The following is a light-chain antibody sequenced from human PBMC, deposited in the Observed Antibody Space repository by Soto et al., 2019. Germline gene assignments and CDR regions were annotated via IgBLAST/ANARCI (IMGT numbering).Light chain of an antibody. CDR2: DAS. Sequence: AIQLTQSPSSLSASVGDRVTITCRASQGISSALAWYQQTPGKAPKLLIYDASSLESGVPLRFSGSGSGTDFTLTISSLQPEDFATYYCQQFIAYPPLTFGGGTKVDI. CDR1: QGISSA. J-gene: IGKJ4*01. CDR3: QQFIAYPPLT. V-gene: IGKV1-13*02.